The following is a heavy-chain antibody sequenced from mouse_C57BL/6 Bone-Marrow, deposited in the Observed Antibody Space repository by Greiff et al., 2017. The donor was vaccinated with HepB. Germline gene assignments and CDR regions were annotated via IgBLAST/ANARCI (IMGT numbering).Heavy chain of an antibody. D-gene: IGHD1-1*01. V-gene: IGHV1-75*01. Sequence: QVQLKQSGAELVKPGASVKLSCKASGYTFTEYTIHWVKQRPGQGLEWIGWIFPGSGSTYYNEKFKGKATLTVDKSSSTAYMLLSSLTSEDSAVYFCARLGGFFITTVVAPYYYAMDYWGQGTSVTVSS. CDR3: ARLGGFFITTVVAPYYYAMDY. CDR1: GYTFTEYT. J-gene: IGHJ4*01. CDR2: IFPGSGST.